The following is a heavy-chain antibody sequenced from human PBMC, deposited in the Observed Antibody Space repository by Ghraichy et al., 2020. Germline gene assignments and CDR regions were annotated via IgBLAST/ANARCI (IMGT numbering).Heavy chain of an antibody. CDR2: VIPIFGTT. V-gene: IGHV1-69*13. D-gene: IGHD3-10*01. Sequence: SVKVTCKASGGTFSSYGISWVRQAPGQGLEWMGGVIPIFGTTNYAQKFQGRVTITADESTRTASLELSSLTSEDPAVYYCAKEQGATMVRGVTQADYYLDYWGQGTLVTVSA. CDR1: GGTFSSYG. J-gene: IGHJ4*02. CDR3: AKEQGATMVRGVTQADYYLDY.